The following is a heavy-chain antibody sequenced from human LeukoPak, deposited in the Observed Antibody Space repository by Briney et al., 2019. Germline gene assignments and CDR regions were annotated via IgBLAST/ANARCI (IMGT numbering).Heavy chain of an antibody. CDR1: GGSISSFY. J-gene: IGHJ4*02. Sequence: SETLSLTCTVSGGSISSFYWSWIRQPPGKGLEGIGYVYYSGSTNYNPSLKSGVTMSIDTSKKKFSLRLSSVTAAHTAMYYCARGAISSFYRYFFDYCGQGTLVTVSS. V-gene: IGHV4-59*01. CDR3: ARGAISSFYRYFFDY. CDR2: VYYSGST. D-gene: IGHD2-2*01.